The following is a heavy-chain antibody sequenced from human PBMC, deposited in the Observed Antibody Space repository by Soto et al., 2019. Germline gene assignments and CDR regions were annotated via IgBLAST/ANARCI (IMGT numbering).Heavy chain of an antibody. CDR2: INPATGAA. Sequence: QLHLVQSGAVVKKPGASVTVSCSASGYPVTAYYMHWVRQAPGRGLEWMGGINPATGAAKYTQTFRGRVTMPRDTSTSTVFRELSGLTSADTAVFYCARGGGVGVAGSAAFDMWGQGTLVTVSS. J-gene: IGHJ3*02. V-gene: IGHV1-2*02. CDR3: ARGGGVGVAGSAAFDM. CDR1: GYPVTAYY. D-gene: IGHD3-3*01.